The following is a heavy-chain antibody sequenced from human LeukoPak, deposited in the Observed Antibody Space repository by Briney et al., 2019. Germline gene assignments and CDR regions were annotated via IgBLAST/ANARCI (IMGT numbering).Heavy chain of an antibody. CDR3: AREATLEGAFDI. CDR1: GFTFSSYA. V-gene: IGHV3-30*04. Sequence: GGSLRLSCAASGFTFSSYAMHWVRQAPGKGLEWVAVISYDGSNKYYADSVKGRFTISRDKSKNTLYLQMNSLRAEDTAVYYCAREATLEGAFDIWGQGTMVTVSS. J-gene: IGHJ3*02. CDR2: ISYDGSNK.